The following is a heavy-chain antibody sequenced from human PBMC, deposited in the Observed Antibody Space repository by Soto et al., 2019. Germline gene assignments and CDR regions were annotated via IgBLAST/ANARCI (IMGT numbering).Heavy chain of an antibody. D-gene: IGHD3-10*01. CDR3: ARDFYGSRSYYGY. CDR1: GFTFSSYS. V-gene: IGHV3-21*01. J-gene: IGHJ4*02. CDR2: ISSSSSYI. Sequence: GGSLRLSCAASGFTFSSYSMNWVRQAPGKGLEWVSSISSSSSYIYYADSVKGRFTISRDNAKNSLYLQMNSLRAEDTAVYYCARDFYGSRSYYGYWGQGTLVTVSS.